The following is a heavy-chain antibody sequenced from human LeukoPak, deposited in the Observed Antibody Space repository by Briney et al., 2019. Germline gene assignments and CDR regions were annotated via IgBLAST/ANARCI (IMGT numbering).Heavy chain of an antibody. CDR1: GFTFNTYG. Sequence: GGSLRPSCAASGFTFNTYGMHWVRQATGKGLEWVAVIWSDGTHKYYSDSVKGRFTISRDNSKNTLYLEMNSLRVEDTAVYYCAKSNSESQTTVGNWGQGTLVTVSS. D-gene: IGHD1-26*01. CDR3: AKSNSESQTTVGN. J-gene: IGHJ4*02. V-gene: IGHV3-33*06. CDR2: IWSDGTHK.